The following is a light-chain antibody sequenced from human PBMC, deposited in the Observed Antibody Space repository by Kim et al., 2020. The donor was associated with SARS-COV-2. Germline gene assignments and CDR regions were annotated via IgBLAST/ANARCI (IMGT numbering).Light chain of an antibody. V-gene: IGKV1-6*01. CDR3: LQDYNYPLT. CDR1: QGIRND. CDR2: AAS. Sequence: ASVGDRVTITCRASQGIRNDLGWYQQKPGKAPKLLIYAASSLQSGVPSRFSGSGSGTDFTLTISSLQPEDFTTYYCLQDYNYPLTFGGGTKVDIK. J-gene: IGKJ4*01.